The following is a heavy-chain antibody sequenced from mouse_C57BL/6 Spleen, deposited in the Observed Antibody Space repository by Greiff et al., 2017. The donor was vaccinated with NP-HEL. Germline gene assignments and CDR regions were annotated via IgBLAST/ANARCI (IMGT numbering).Heavy chain of an antibody. J-gene: IGHJ3*01. CDR1: GYTFTSYW. V-gene: IGHV1-69*01. D-gene: IGHD2-5*01. Sequence: QVQLQQPGAELVMPGASVKLSCKASGYTFTSYWMHWVKQRPGQGLEWIGEIDPSDSYTNYNQKFKGKSTLTVDKSSSTAYMQLSSLTSEDSAVYYCARLESNFAWFAYWGQGTLVTVSA. CDR2: IDPSDSYT. CDR3: ARLESNFAWFAY.